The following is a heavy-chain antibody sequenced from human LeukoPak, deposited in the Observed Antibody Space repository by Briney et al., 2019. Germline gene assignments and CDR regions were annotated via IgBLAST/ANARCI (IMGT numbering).Heavy chain of an antibody. CDR2: TSYNGNT. CDR3: ARDGDLVVPAALYYFDY. J-gene: IGHJ4*02. Sequence: GASVKVSCKASGYTFSNYGISWVRQAPGLGLEWMGWTSYNGNTNYAQKLQGRVTMTTDTSTSTAYMELRSLRSDDTAVYYCARDGDLVVPAALYYFDYWGQGTLVTVSS. D-gene: IGHD2-2*01. CDR1: GYTFSNYG. V-gene: IGHV1-18*04.